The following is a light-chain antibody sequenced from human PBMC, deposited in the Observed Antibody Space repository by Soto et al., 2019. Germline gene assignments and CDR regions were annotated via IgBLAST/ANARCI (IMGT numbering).Light chain of an antibody. CDR2: LKSDGSH. CDR1: SGHSSNA. J-gene: IGLJ3*02. V-gene: IGLV4-69*01. Sequence: QPVLTQSPSASASLGASVKLTCTLSSGHSSNAIAWHQQRPQKGPRYLMKLKSDGSHTKGDGIPDRFSGSSSGTERHLTISSLQSEDEADYYCQTWDTGIQGVFGGGTKLTVL. CDR3: QTWDTGIQGV.